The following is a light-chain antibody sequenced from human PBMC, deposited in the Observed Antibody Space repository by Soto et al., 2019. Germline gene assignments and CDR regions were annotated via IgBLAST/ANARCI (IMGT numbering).Light chain of an antibody. J-gene: IGKJ1*01. CDR1: QSLLYSDGNTF. CDR2: KVS. CDR3: MQGTNWAYT. V-gene: IGKV2-30*01. Sequence: DVVMTQSPLSLPVTPGQPASISFRSSQSLLYSDGNTFLSWSQQRPGQSPRRLIYKVSNRDSGVPDRFSGSGSGTDFTLKISGVEAEEAGLYYCMQGTNWAYTLGQGTKVDNK.